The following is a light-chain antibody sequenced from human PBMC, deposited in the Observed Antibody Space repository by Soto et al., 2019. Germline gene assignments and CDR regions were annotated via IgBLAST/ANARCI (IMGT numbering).Light chain of an antibody. CDR2: KAS. CDR3: QHYKSYPWT. J-gene: IGKJ1*01. Sequence: DIQMTQSPSTLSAYVGDRVTITCRASQSISSWLAWYQQKPGKAPKLLIYKASSLQSGVPSRFSGGGSETEFTLTISSLQPDDFATYYCQHYKSYPWTFGEGTKVEIK. V-gene: IGKV1-5*03. CDR1: QSISSW.